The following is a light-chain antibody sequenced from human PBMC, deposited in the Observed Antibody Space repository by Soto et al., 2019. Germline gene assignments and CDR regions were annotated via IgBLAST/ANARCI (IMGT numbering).Light chain of an antibody. CDR3: SSYAASNNFYFV. Sequence: QCVLTQPPSASGSPGRSVTISCTGTSSDVGGYNYVSWYQQYPGRAPKLMIYGVTKRPSGVPDRFSGSKSGNTASLTVSGLQAEDEADYYCSSYAASNNFYFVFGGGTKVTVL. CDR2: GVT. V-gene: IGLV2-8*01. CDR1: SSDVGGYNY. J-gene: IGLJ3*02.